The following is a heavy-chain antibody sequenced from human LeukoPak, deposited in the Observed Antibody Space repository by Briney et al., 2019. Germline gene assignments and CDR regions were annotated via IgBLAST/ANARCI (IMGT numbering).Heavy chain of an antibody. CDR1: GGTFSSYT. D-gene: IGHD2-2*01. CDR2: IIPILGIA. CDR3: GTTPLVVVPEGGFDP. Sequence: SVKVSCKASGGTFSSYTISWVRQAPGQGLEWMGRIIPILGIANYAQKFQGRVTITADKSKSTAYMELSSLTPEDTVVYYCGTTPLVVVPEGGFDPWGQGTLVTVSS. J-gene: IGHJ5*02. V-gene: IGHV1-69*02.